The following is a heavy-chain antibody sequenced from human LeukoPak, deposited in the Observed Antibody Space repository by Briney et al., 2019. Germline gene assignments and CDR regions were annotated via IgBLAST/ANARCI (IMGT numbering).Heavy chain of an antibody. Sequence: ASVKVSCKASGYTFTNNYLHWVRQAPGQGLEWMGMIYPRDGSTSYAQNFQGRVTVTRDTSTTTVHMELRGLRSEDTAVYYCARDQEGFDYWDQGTVVTVSS. CDR2: IYPRDGST. V-gene: IGHV1-46*01. CDR1: GYTFTNNY. J-gene: IGHJ4*02. CDR3: ARDQEGFDY.